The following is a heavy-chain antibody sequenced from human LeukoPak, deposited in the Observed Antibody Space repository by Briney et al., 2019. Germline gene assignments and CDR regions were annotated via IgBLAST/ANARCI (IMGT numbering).Heavy chain of an antibody. Sequence: ASVKVSCKASGYTFTGYYMHWVRQAPGQGLEWMGWINPNSGGTNYAQKFQGRVTMTRDTSISTAYMELSRLRSDDRAVDYCAPIRITFGGVMAGGTFNIGGKGKMVTVSS. CDR1: GYTFTGYY. V-gene: IGHV1-2*02. D-gene: IGHD3-16*01. J-gene: IGHJ3*02. CDR2: INPNSGGT. CDR3: APIRITFGGVMAGGTFNI.